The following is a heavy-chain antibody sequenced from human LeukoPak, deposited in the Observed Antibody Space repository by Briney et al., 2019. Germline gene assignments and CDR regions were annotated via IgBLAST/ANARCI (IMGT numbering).Heavy chain of an antibody. V-gene: IGHV1-69*05. CDR3: ARGEYDSYHY. D-gene: IGHD3-22*01. J-gene: IGHJ4*02. CDR1: GGTFSSYA. CDR2: IIPIFGTA. Sequence: ASVKVSCKXSGGTFSSYAISWVRQTPGQGLEWMGGIIPIFGTANYAQKFQGRVTITTDESTSTAYMELSSLRSEDTAVYYCARGEYDSYHYWGQGTLVTVSS.